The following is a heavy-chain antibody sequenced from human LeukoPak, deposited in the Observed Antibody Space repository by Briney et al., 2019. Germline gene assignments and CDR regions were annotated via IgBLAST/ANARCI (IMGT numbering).Heavy chain of an antibody. J-gene: IGHJ4*02. CDR3: ATALPSSDVNIVVVPAALDY. CDR1: GYTFTGYY. V-gene: IGHV1-2*02. CDR2: INPNSGGT. Sequence: GASVKVSCKASGYTFTGYYMHWVRQAPGQGLEWMGWINPNSGGTNYAQKFQGRVTMTEDTSTDTAYMELSSLRSEDTAVYYCATALPSSDVNIVVVPAALDYWGQGTLVTVSS. D-gene: IGHD2-2*01.